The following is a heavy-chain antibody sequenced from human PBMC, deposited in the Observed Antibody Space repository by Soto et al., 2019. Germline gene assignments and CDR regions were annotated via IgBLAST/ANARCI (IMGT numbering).Heavy chain of an antibody. CDR3: ARVVAAAGTIDY. CDR2: IYYSGST. J-gene: IGHJ4*02. CDR1: GGSISSYY. D-gene: IGHD6-13*01. V-gene: IGHV4-59*01. Sequence: QVQLQESGPGLVKPSETLSLTCTVSGGSISSYYWSWIRQPPGKGLEWIGYIYYSGSTNYNPSLKSRVTRSVDTTKNQFSLKLSSVTAADTAVYYCARVVAAAGTIDYWGQGTLVTVSS.